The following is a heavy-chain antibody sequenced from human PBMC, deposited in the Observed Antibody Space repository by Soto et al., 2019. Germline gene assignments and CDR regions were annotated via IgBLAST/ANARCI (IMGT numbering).Heavy chain of an antibody. D-gene: IGHD3-3*01. CDR1: GGTFSSYT. Sequence: ASVKVSCKASGGTFSSYTISWVRQAPGQGLEWMGWINPNSGGTNYAQKFQGWVTMTRDTSISTAYMELSRLRSDDTAVYYCARADYDFWSGYYTDYYYGMDVQGQGTTVTVSS. J-gene: IGHJ6*02. CDR2: INPNSGGT. V-gene: IGHV1-2*04. CDR3: ARADYDFWSGYYTDYYYGMDV.